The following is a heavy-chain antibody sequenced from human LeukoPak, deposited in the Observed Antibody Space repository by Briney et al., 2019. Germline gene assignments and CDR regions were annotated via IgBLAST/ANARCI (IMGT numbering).Heavy chain of an antibody. D-gene: IGHD1-20*01. CDR2: IRYDGSNK. Sequence: GGSLRLSCAASGFTFSSYGMHWVRQAPGKGLEWVAFIRYDGSNKYYADSVKGRFTISRDNSKNTLYLQMSSLRAQDTAVYYCAKVVYLGYYFYMDVWGKGTTVTVSS. V-gene: IGHV3-30*02. J-gene: IGHJ6*03. CDR1: GFTFSSYG. CDR3: AKVVYLGYYFYMDV.